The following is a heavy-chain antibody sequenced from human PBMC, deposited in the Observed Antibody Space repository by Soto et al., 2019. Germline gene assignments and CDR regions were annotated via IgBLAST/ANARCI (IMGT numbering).Heavy chain of an antibody. CDR1: GFTFSSDD. J-gene: IGHJ3*01. Sequence: EVRLVESGGGLIQPGGSLRLSCAASGFTFSSDDMNWDRQAPGKGLEWVSLIYSGGSTYYADSVKGRFTISRDNSKNTLYLQMSSLRAEDTAVYYCASRPLLPGAPWGQGTMVTVSS. D-gene: IGHD3-22*01. V-gene: IGHV3-53*01. CDR2: IYSGGST. CDR3: ASRPLLPGAP.